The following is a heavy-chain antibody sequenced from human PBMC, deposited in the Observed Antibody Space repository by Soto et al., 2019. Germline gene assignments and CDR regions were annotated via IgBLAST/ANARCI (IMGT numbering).Heavy chain of an antibody. D-gene: IGHD3-10*01. CDR3: ARVRREFDTSGPVDY. J-gene: IGHJ4*02. V-gene: IGHV4-59*08. CDR2: IYDSGST. Sequence: PSETLSLTCTVSGGSISSSYWSWIRQPPGKGLEWIGYIYDSGSTYYNSSLKSRVTMSVDTSKNQFSLKLSSVTAADTAVYYCARVRREFDTSGPVDYWGQGTLVTVSS. CDR1: GGSISSSY.